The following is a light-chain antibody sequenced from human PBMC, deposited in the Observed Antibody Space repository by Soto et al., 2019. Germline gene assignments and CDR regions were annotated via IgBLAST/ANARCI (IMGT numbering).Light chain of an antibody. V-gene: IGKV1-27*01. CDR3: LKYSNAPPWT. J-gene: IGKJ1*01. CDR2: AAS. Sequence: DIQMTQSPSSLSASLGDRVTIACRASQGISNSLAWYQQQPGKVPKLLISAASTLQSGVTSRFSGSGSGTDFTLTRSSLQPEDVATYYCLKYSNAPPWTFGQGTKLEIK. CDR1: QGISNS.